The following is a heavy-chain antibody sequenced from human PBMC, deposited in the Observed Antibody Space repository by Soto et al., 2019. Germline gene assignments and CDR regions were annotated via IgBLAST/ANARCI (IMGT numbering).Heavy chain of an antibody. CDR3: ARERRGYDTGDNWFDP. Sequence: SETLSLTCTVSGGSISSGDYYWSWIRQPPGKGLEWIGYIYYSGSTYYNPSLKSRVTISVDTSKNQFSLKLSSVTAADTAVYYCARERRGYDTGDNWFDPWGQGTLVTVSS. J-gene: IGHJ5*02. D-gene: IGHD5-12*01. CDR2: IYYSGST. CDR1: GGSISSGDYY. V-gene: IGHV4-30-4*01.